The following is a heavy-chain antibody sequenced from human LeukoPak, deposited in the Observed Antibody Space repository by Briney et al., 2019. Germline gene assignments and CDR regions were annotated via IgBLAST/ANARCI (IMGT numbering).Heavy chain of an antibody. V-gene: IGHV3-74*01. CDR2: IKGDGIST. D-gene: IGHD2-21*02. CDR1: GFDFSSNW. CDR3: AKESAYCGSDCRSLSDY. J-gene: IGHJ4*02. Sequence: GGSLRLSCAASGFDFSSNWMHWVRHAPGQGLVWVSRIKGDGISTNYADSVKGRFTISRDIAKNTLYLQMNSLRAEDTAVYYCAKESAYCGSDCRSLSDYWGQGTLVTVSS.